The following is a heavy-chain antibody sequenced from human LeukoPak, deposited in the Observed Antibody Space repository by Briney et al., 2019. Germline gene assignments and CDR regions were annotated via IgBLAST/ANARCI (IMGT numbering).Heavy chain of an antibody. J-gene: IGHJ6*04. CDR3: AELGITMIGGV. Sequence: GGSLILSCPASGFTFSSYEMNWVRQAPGTGLEWVSYISSSGSTIYYADSVKGRFTISRDNAKNSLYLQMNSLRAEDTAVYYCAELGITMIGGVWGKGTTVTISS. D-gene: IGHD3-10*02. V-gene: IGHV3-48*03. CDR1: GFTFSSYE. CDR2: ISSSGSTI.